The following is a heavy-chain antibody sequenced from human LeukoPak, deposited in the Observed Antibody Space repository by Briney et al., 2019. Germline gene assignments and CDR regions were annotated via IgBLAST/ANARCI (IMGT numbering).Heavy chain of an antibody. CDR2: ISGSGSST. V-gene: IGHV3-23*01. J-gene: IGHJ3*02. CDR3: AKVDRSPYGDYVGFGAFDI. D-gene: IGHD4-17*01. CDR1: GFTFSNYA. Sequence: PGGSLRLSCAASGFTFSNYAMCWVRQAPGKGLEWVSVISGSGSSTYYADSVKGRFTISRDNAKNTLYAQMSSLTAEDTAIYYCAKVDRSPYGDYVGFGAFDIWGQGTMVTVSS.